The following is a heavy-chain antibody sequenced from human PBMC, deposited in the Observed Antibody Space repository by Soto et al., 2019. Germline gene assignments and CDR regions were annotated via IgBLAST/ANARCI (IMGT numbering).Heavy chain of an antibody. CDR1: GFTFSSYA. CDR3: AKDLDYLGYCSGGSCYFSFDY. V-gene: IGHV3-23*01. Sequence: GGSLRLSCAASGFTFSSYAMSWVRQAPGKGLEWVSAISGSGGSTYYADSVKGRFTISRDNSKNTLYLQMNSLRAEDTAVYYCAKDLDYLGYCSGGSCYFSFDYWGQGTLVTVSS. CDR2: ISGSGGST. D-gene: IGHD2-15*01. J-gene: IGHJ4*02.